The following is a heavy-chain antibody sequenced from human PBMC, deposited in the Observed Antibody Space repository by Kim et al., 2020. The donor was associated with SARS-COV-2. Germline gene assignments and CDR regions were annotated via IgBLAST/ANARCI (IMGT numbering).Heavy chain of an antibody. J-gene: IGHJ5*02. Sequence: SSYSPSFQGQVTISADKSIHPAYLQWSSLKASDTAIYYCARRGSSTTWLEPWGQGTLVTVSS. V-gene: IGHV5-51*01. CDR3: ARRGSSTTWLEP. D-gene: IGHD2-2*01. CDR2: S.